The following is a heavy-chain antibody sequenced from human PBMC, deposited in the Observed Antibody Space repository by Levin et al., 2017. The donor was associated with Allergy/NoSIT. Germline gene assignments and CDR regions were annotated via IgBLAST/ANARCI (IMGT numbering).Heavy chain of an antibody. Sequence: ASVKVSCEASGYTFTGYYMHWVRQAPGQGLEWMGWINPNSGGTNYAQKFQGRVTMTRDTSISTAYMELRRLRSDDTAVYYCARDGGVRGTPDYWGQGTLVTVSS. CDR3: ARDGGVRGTPDY. CDR1: GYTFTGYY. D-gene: IGHD3-10*01. CDR2: INPNSGGT. J-gene: IGHJ4*02. V-gene: IGHV1-2*02.